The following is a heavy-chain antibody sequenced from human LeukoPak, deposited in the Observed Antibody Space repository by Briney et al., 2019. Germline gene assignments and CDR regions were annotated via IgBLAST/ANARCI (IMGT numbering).Heavy chain of an antibody. CDR2: INHSGST. V-gene: IGHV4-34*01. CDR1: GGSFSGYY. CDR3: ARTYDYDFWSDDAFDI. J-gene: IGHJ3*02. Sequence: SETLSLTCAVYGGSFSGYYWSWIRQPPGKGLEWIGEINHSGSTNYNPSLKSRVTISVDTSKNQFSLKLSSVTAADTAVYYCARTYDYDFWSDDAFDIWGQGTMVTVSS. D-gene: IGHD3-3*01.